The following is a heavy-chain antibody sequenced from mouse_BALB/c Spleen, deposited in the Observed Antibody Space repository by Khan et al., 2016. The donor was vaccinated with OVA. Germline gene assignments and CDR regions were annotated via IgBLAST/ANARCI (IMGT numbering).Heavy chain of an antibody. CDR2: INPKNGGT. J-gene: IGHJ4*01. D-gene: IGHD3-3*01. CDR1: GYTFPEYT. CDR3: ARDAGRY. Sequence: VQLQQSGPELVKPGASVKISCKTSGYTFPEYTVHWVKQSLGKSLDWIGVINPKNGGTAYNQKFKGKATLTVDKSSSTAYMGFRSLTSEDSAVYYWARDAGRYWGQGTSVTVAS. V-gene: IGHV1-18*01.